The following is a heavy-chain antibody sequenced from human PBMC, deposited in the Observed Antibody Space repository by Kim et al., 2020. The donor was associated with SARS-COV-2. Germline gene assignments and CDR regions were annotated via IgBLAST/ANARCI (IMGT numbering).Heavy chain of an antibody. V-gene: IGHV4-59*13. CDR1: GGSISSYY. CDR3: ARYYYDSSGYYYGYYWFDP. Sequence: SETLSLTCTVSGGSISSYYWSWIRQPPGKGLEWIGYIYYSGSTNYNPSLKSRVTISVDTSKNQFSLKLSSVTAADTAVYYCARYYYDSSGYYYGYYWFDPWGQGTLVTVSS. CDR2: IYYSGST. D-gene: IGHD3-22*01. J-gene: IGHJ5*02.